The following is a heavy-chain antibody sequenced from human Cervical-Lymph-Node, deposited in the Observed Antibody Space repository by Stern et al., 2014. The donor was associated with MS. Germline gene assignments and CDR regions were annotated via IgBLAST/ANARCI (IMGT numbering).Heavy chain of an antibody. CDR2: IIPIFGTA. V-gene: IGHV1-69*01. D-gene: IGHD2-21*01. CDR3: ARPSSVIVGALDV. J-gene: IGHJ6*02. CDR1: GDTFNTYA. Sequence: VQLVQSGAEVKKPGSPVKAPCKASGDTFNTYAINWVRQAPGLGLEGVGGIIPIFGTANDAQKFQGRVSITADDSTSTVYMELSSLRSEDTAVFYCARPSSVIVGALDVWGQGTMVTVSS.